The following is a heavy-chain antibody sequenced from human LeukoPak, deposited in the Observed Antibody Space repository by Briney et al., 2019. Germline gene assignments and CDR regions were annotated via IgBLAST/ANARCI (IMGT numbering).Heavy chain of an antibody. D-gene: IGHD3-10*01. CDR3: AGGTFVGFDY. V-gene: IGHV3-74*01. J-gene: IGHJ4*02. Sequence: GGSLRLSCAASGFTFSSYWMHWVRHAPGKGLVWVSRINSDGSSTSYVDSVKGRFIISRDNAKNTLYLQMNSLRAEDTAVYYCAGGTFVGFDYWGQGTLVTVSS. CDR2: INSDGSST. CDR1: GFTFSSYW.